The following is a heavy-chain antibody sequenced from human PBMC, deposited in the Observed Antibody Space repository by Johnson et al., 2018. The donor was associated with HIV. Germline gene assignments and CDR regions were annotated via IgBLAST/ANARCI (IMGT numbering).Heavy chain of an antibody. CDR3: ARDTVYGETAFDI. CDR1: GFIFSSYG. CDR2: IKQDGSER. J-gene: IGHJ3*02. V-gene: IGHV3-7*01. Sequence: VQLVESGGGVVQPGRSLRLSCAASGFIFSSYGMHWVRQAPGKGLEWVANIKQDGSERYYVDSVKGRFTISRDNAKNSLYLQMNSLRAEDTAVYYCARDTVYGETAFDIWGQGTMVTVSS. D-gene: IGHD4-17*01.